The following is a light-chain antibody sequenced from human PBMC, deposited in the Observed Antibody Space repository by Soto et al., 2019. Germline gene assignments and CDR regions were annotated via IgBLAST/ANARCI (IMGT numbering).Light chain of an antibody. CDR1: QRLVYSDGQTY. V-gene: IGKV2D-29*01. Sequence: DLVMNQTPLSLSVTPGQPASISCTSSQRLVYSDGQTYLFWCLQKPGKPPQLLIYEVSNRFSGVPDRFSGRGSGTDFTVKISRVEAEDVGVYYCMHSIQTPYTFGQGTKLEIK. J-gene: IGKJ2*01. CDR3: MHSIQTPYT. CDR2: EVS.